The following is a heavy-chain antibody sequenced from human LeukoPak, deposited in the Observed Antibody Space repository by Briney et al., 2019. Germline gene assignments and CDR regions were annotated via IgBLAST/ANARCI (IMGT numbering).Heavy chain of an antibody. CDR2: ISGSGGST. Sequence: GGSLRLSCAASGFTFSSYARSWVGQAPGKGLEWVSAISGSGGSTYYADCVKGRFTISRDNSKNTLYLQMNSLRAEDTAVYYCAGGNRRMADAFDIWGQGTMVTVSS. CDR1: GFTFSSYA. V-gene: IGHV3-23*01. CDR3: AGGNRRMADAFDI. D-gene: IGHD4-23*01. J-gene: IGHJ3*02.